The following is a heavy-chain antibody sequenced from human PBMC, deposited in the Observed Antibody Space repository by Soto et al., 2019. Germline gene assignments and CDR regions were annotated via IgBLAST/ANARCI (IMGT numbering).Heavy chain of an antibody. J-gene: IGHJ4*02. D-gene: IGHD6-19*01. V-gene: IGHV1-8*01. CDR1: GYTFTSYD. Sequence: ASVKVSCKASGYTFTSYDINWVRQATGQGLEWMGWMSLNSGNTGYAQKFQGRVTMTRDTSISTVYMELSSLRSEDTAVYYCARGSSGWYDYWGQGTPVTVSS. CDR3: ARGSSGWYDY. CDR2: MSLNSGNT.